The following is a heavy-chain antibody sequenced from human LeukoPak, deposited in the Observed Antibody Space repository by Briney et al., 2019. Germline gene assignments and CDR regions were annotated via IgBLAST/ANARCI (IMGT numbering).Heavy chain of an antibody. J-gene: IGHJ4*02. Sequence: GGSLRLSCAASGFTVSSDYMSWVRQAPGKGLEWVSVIYSGGSTYYADSVKGRFTISRDNSKNTLYLQMNSLRAEDTAVYYCARDFYGSFDYWGQGTLVTVSS. CDR3: ARDFYGSFDY. CDR1: GFTVSSDY. V-gene: IGHV3-66*01. D-gene: IGHD4-17*01. CDR2: IYSGGST.